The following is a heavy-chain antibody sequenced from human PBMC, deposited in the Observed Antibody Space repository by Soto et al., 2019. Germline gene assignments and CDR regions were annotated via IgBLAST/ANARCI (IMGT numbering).Heavy chain of an antibody. CDR1: GFTFSSYA. V-gene: IGHV3-23*01. Sequence: GGSLRLSCAASGFTFSSYAMSWVRQAPGKGLEWVSAISGSGGSTYYADSVKGRFTISRDNSKNTLYLQMNSLRAEDTAVYYCAKSPDHYYDSSGYPKWGQGTLVTVSS. CDR2: ISGSGGST. D-gene: IGHD3-22*01. CDR3: AKSPDHYYDSSGYPK. J-gene: IGHJ4*02.